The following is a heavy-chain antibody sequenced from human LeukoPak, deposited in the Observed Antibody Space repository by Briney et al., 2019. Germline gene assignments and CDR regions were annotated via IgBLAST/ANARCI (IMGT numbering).Heavy chain of an antibody. D-gene: IGHD2-2*01. CDR1: GGSISSYY. V-gene: IGHV4-59*01. CDR3: AAHIVVVPAAMDGGYYYYMDV. Sequence: SETLSFTCTVSGGSISSYYWSWIRQPPGKGLEWIGYIYYSGSTNYNPSLKSRVTISVDTSKNQFSLKLSSVTAADTAVYYCAAHIVVVPAAMDGGYYYYMDVWGKGTTVTVSS. CDR2: IYYSGST. J-gene: IGHJ6*03.